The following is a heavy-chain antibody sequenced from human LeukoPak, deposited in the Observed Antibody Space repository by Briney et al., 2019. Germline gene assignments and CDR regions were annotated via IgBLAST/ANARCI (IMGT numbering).Heavy chain of an antibody. CDR3: ARGRFVHTMVRGVILDY. Sequence: GGSLRLSCAASGFTFSNYAMSWVRQAPGKGLEWVSGINWNGGSTGYADSVKGRFTISRDNAKNSLYLQMSSLRAEDTALYYCARGRFVHTMVRGVILDYWGQGTLVTVSS. CDR2: INWNGGST. J-gene: IGHJ4*02. CDR1: GFTFSNYA. D-gene: IGHD3-10*01. V-gene: IGHV3-20*04.